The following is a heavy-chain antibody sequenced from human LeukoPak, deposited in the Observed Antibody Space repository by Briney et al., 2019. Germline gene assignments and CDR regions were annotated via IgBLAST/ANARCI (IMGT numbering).Heavy chain of an antibody. V-gene: IGHV1-69*13. Sequence: SVKVSCKASGYTFTSYGISWVRQASGQGLEWVGGIIPIFGTANYAQKFQGRVTITADESTSTAYMELSSLRSEDTAVYYCARVTGRIAAAGTFDYWGQGTLVTVSS. CDR2: IIPIFGTA. J-gene: IGHJ4*02. D-gene: IGHD6-13*01. CDR1: GYTFTSYG. CDR3: ARVTGRIAAAGTFDY.